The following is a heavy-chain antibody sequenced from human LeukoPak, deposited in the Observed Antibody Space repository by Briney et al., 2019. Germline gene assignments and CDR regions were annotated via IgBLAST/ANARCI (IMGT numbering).Heavy chain of an antibody. CDR2: ISSSSSTI. V-gene: IGHV3-48*01. J-gene: IGHJ6*03. D-gene: IGHD3-10*01. Sequence: GGSLRLSCAASGFTFSSYSMNWVRQAPGKGLEWVSYISSSSSTIYYADSVKGRFTISRDNAKNSLYPQMSSLRAEDTAVYYCARESRGSGSYYNYYYYYMDVWGKGTTVTVSS. CDR3: ARESRGSGSYYNYYYYYMDV. CDR1: GFTFSSYS.